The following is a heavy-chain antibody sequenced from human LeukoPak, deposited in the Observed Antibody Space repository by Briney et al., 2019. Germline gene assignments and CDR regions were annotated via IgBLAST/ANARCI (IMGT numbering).Heavy chain of an antibody. D-gene: IGHD6-13*01. V-gene: IGHV3-23*01. CDR2: ISGSGAGT. CDR3: AKSGAAAGQYYFDF. J-gene: IGHJ4*02. Sequence: GGSLRLSCAASGFTFSSYAMNWVRQAPGKGLEWVSGISGSGAGTSYADSVKGRFTISRDNSKSTLYLQMSSLRAEDTAVYYCAKSGAAAGQYYFDFWGQGTLVTVSS. CDR1: GFTFSSYA.